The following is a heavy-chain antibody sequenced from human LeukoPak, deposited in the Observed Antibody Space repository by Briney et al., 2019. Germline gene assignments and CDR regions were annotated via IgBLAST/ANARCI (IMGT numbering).Heavy chain of an antibody. CDR2: IKQDGSEK. J-gene: IGHJ4*02. CDR3: ARDDRYSSWD. CDR1: GFSFSSYW. Sequence: GGSLRLSCAASGFSFSSYWMSWVRQAPGKVLEWVANIKQDGSEKYYVDSVKGRLTISKDNAKNSLYLQMNSLRAEDTAVYYCARDDRYSSWDWGQGTLVTVSS. V-gene: IGHV3-7*05. D-gene: IGHD5-18*01.